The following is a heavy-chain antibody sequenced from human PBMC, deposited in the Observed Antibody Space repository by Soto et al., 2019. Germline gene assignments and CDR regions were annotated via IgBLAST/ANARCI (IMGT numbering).Heavy chain of an antibody. D-gene: IGHD2-15*01. CDR1: GFAVSSYS. CDR2: MSLDGNSR. J-gene: IGHJ6*02. CDR3: ARDRGYDAHDYYYNAMDV. Sequence: QVQLVESGGGVVQPGTSLRLSCAASGFAVSSYSVHWVRQAPGKGLEWVAAMSLDGNSRYFADSVKGRFTISRDNAKNSLYLQMNSLGVEDTAVYYCARDRGYDAHDYYYNAMDVWGQGTTVTVSS. V-gene: IGHV3-30-3*01.